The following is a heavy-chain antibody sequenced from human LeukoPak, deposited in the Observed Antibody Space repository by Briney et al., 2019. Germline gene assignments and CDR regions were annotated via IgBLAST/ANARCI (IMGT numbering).Heavy chain of an antibody. D-gene: IGHD6-13*01. CDR2: IYYSGST. J-gene: IGHJ4*02. Sequence: SETLSLTCTVSGGSISSYYWSWIRQPPGKGLEWIGYIYYSGSTNYNPSLKSRVTISVDTSKNQFSLKLSSVTAADTAVYYCARAYSPPQWSPFDYWGQGTLVTVSS. V-gene: IGHV4-59*12. CDR1: GGSISSYY. CDR3: ARAYSPPQWSPFDY.